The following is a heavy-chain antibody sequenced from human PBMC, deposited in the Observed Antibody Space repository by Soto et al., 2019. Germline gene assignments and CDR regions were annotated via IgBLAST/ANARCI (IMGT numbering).Heavy chain of an antibody. J-gene: IGHJ6*02. Sequence: QVQLQQWGAGLLKPSETLSLTCAVYGGSFSGYYWCWIRQPPGKGLEWIGEINHSGSTNYNPSLKSRVTISVDTSKNQFSLKLSSVSAADTAVYYCARDALRGYYYYGMDVWGQGTTLTVSS. CDR3: ARDALRGYYYYGMDV. CDR1: GGSFSGYY. V-gene: IGHV4-34*01. CDR2: INHSGST. D-gene: IGHD3-16*01.